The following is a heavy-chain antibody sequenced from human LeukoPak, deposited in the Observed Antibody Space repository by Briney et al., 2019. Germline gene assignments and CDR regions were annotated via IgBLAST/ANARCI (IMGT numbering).Heavy chain of an antibody. CDR3: ARDLSYDSSGYPFDY. V-gene: IGHV3-33*01. Sequence: GGSLRLSCAASGFTFSSYGMHWVRQAAGKGLEWVAVIWYDGSNKYYADSVKGRFTISRDNSKNTLYLQMNSLRAEDTAVYYCARDLSYDSSGYPFDYWGQGTLVTVSS. D-gene: IGHD3-22*01. CDR1: GFTFSSYG. CDR2: IWYDGSNK. J-gene: IGHJ4*02.